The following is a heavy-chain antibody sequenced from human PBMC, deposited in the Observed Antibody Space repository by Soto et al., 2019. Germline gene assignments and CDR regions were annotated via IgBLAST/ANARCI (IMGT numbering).Heavy chain of an antibody. D-gene: IGHD3-16*01. CDR2: IYWDDDK. CDR1: GFSLITSGVG. CDR3: AHIVSGCLT. Sequence: QITLKASGPPLVKPTQTLTLTCTISGFSLITSGVGVGWIRQPPGKALEWLALIYWDDDKRYSPSLKSRLTITKDASKTQVVLTMTKMDPVDTAAYYCAHIVSGCLTWGRGALVTVSS. V-gene: IGHV2-5*02. J-gene: IGHJ5*02.